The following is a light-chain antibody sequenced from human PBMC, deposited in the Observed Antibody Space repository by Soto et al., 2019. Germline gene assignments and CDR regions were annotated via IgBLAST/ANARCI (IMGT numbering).Light chain of an antibody. CDR1: SSNIGTNYH. Sequence: QSVLTQPPSVSGAPGQRVTIPCTGSSSNIGTNYHVHWYQQLPGTAPKLLIYGYNNRPSGVPDRFSGSKSGTSASLAITGLQAEDEADYFCQSYDSSLSGSVFGGGTKLTVL. CDR2: GYN. J-gene: IGLJ3*02. V-gene: IGLV1-40*01. CDR3: QSYDSSLSGSV.